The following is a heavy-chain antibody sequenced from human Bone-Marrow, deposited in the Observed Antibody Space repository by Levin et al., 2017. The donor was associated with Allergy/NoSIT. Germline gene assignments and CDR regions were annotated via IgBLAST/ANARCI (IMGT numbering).Heavy chain of an antibody. CDR3: ARGTYWQWLHQSYYDYGMDV. J-gene: IGHJ6*02. Sequence: SVKVSCKASGGTFSSYAISWVRQAPGQGLEWMGGIIPIFGTANFAQKFQGRVTITADESTSTAYMELSSLRSEDTAVYYCARGTYWQWLHQSYYDYGMDVWGQGTTVTVSS. V-gene: IGHV1-69*13. D-gene: IGHD6-19*01. CDR1: GGTFSSYA. CDR2: IIPIFGTA.